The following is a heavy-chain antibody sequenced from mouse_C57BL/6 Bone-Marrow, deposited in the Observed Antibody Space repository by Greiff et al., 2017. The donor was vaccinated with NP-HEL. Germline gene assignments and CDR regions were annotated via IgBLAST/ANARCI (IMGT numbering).Heavy chain of an antibody. J-gene: IGHJ4*01. D-gene: IGHD2-4*01. Sequence: EVQLVESEGGLVQPGSSMKLSCTASGFTFSDYSMAWVRQVPEKGLEWVANINYDGSSTYYLESLKSRFIISRDNAQNILYLQMSSLKSDDTATYYCAREGGLRRRTYAMDYWGQGPSVTDSS. CDR2: INYDGSST. CDR1: GFTFSDYS. CDR3: AREGGLRRRTYAMDY. V-gene: IGHV5-16*01.